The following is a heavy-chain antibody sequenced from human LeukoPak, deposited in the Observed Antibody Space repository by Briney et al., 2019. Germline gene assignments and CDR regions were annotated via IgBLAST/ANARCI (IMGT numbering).Heavy chain of an antibody. CDR2: IIPIFGTA. D-gene: IGHD3-22*01. J-gene: IGHJ6*02. Sequence: ASVKVSCKASGGTFSSYAISWVRQAPGQGLEWMGGIIPIFGTANYAQKFQGRVTMTADESTSTAYMELSSLRSEDTAVYYCARAASLYHYDSSGYSTPLWYYYGMDVWGQGTTVTVSS. V-gene: IGHV1-69*13. CDR3: ARAASLYHYDSSGYSTPLWYYYGMDV. CDR1: GGTFSSYA.